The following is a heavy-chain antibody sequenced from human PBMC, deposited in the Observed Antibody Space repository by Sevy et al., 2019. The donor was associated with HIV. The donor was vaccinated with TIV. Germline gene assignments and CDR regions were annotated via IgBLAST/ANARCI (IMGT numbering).Heavy chain of an antibody. V-gene: IGHV3-21*04. CDR2: ISSSSSYI. J-gene: IGHJ4*02. Sequence: GGSLRLSCAASGFTFSSYSMNWVRQAPGKGLEWVSSISSSSSYIYYADSVKGRFTISRDNAKNTLYLQMNSLRVDDTAVYSCAKGEGVGSVPYFDYWGQGTLVTVSS. CDR3: AKGEGVGSVPYFDY. D-gene: IGHD1-26*01. CDR1: GFTFSSYS.